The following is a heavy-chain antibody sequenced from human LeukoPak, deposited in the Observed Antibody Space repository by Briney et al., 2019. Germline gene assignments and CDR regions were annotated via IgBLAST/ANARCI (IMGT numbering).Heavy chain of an antibody. CDR3: ASQGPIDAFDI. J-gene: IGHJ3*02. CDR1: GFTFDDYA. CDR2: ISWNRGSI. V-gene: IGHV3-9*01. Sequence: GGSLRLSCAASGFTFDDYAMHWVRQAPGKGLEWVSGISWNRGSIGYADSVKGRFTISRDNAKNSLYLQMNSLRAEDTALYYCASQGPIDAFDIWGQGTMVTVSS.